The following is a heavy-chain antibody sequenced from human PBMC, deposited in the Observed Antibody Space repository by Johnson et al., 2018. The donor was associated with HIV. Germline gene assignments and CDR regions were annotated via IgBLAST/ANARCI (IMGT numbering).Heavy chain of an antibody. CDR3: ARDSEIAARRKRGAFDI. V-gene: IGHV3-30*03. CDR1: GFSFSNYG. J-gene: IGHJ3*02. CDR2: ISYDGSNK. Sequence: QVQLVESGGGVVQPGRSLRLSCAASGFSFSNYGMHWVRQAPGKGLEWVVVISYDGSNKYYADSVKDRFTISRDNSKNTLYLQMNSLGAEDTAVYYCARDSEIAARRKRGAFDIWGQGTMVTVSS. D-gene: IGHD6-6*01.